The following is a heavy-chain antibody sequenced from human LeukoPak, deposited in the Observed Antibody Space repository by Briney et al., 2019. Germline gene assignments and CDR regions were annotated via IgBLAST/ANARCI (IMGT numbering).Heavy chain of an antibody. CDR3: ASPAGYSKNFDY. D-gene: IGHD6-13*01. V-gene: IGHV1-69*04. CDR2: IIPILGIA. Sequence: SVKVSCKASGGTFSSYAISWVRQAPGQGLEWMGRIIPILGIANYAQKFQGRVTMTRDTSTSTVYMDLSSLKSEDTAVYYCASPAGYSKNFDYWGQGTLVTVSS. CDR1: GGTFSSYA. J-gene: IGHJ4*02.